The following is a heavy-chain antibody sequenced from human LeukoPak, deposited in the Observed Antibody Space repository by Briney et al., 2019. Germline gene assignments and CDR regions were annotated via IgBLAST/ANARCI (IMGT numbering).Heavy chain of an antibody. D-gene: IGHD1-20*01. Sequence: GESLEISCKVSGSTFTNFWIGWVRQMPGRGLEWMGIIYPGDSDVRYSPSFRGQVTISVDKSISTAYLQWTSLKASDTAIYYCARPPITGIVDYWGQGTLVTVSS. CDR1: GSTFTNFW. CDR2: IYPGDSDV. CDR3: ARPPITGIVDY. V-gene: IGHV5-51*01. J-gene: IGHJ4*02.